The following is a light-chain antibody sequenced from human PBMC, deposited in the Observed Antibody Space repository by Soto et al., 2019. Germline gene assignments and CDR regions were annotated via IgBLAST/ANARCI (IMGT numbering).Light chain of an antibody. Sequence: QSALTQPASMSGSPGQSITISCTGTSSDIGGYNYVSWYQQHPGKAPKVIIYDVSNRPSGVSYRFFGSKSGNTASLTISGLQAEDEADYYCSSYTSSSTYVFGTGTKVTVL. CDR2: DVS. CDR3: SSYTSSSTYV. CDR1: SSDIGGYNY. J-gene: IGLJ1*01. V-gene: IGLV2-14*03.